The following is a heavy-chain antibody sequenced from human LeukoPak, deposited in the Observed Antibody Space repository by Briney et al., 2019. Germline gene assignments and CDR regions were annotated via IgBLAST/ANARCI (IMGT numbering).Heavy chain of an antibody. CDR3: ARGHYQLS. CDR2: IKEEGSEK. CDR1: GFTFSSYW. Sequence: PGGSLRLSCAVSGFTFSSYWMSWVRQAPGKGLEWVASIKEEGSEKHYVDSVKGRFTISRDNAKNPLYLQMNSLRAEDTAVYYCARGHYQLSWGQGILVTVSS. V-gene: IGHV3-7*01. J-gene: IGHJ5*02. D-gene: IGHD2-2*01.